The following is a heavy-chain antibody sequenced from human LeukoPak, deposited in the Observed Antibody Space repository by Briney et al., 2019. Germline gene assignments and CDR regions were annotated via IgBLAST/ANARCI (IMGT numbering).Heavy chain of an antibody. CDR2: INHSGST. V-gene: IGHV4-34*01. J-gene: IGHJ4*02. CDR3: ASMGGVVPAAIRGPRRRGYFDY. CDR1: GGSFSGYY. D-gene: IGHD2-2*02. Sequence: TSETLSLTCAVYGGSFSGYYWSWIRQPPGKGLEWIGEINHSGSTNYNPSLKSRVTISVDTSKNQFSLKLSSVTAADTAVYYCASMGGVVPAAIRGPRRRGYFDYWGQGTLVTVSS.